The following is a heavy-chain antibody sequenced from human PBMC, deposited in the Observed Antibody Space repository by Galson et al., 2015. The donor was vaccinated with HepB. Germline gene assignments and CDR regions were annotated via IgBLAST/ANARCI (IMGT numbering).Heavy chain of an antibody. CDR2: INPNSGGT. V-gene: IGHV1-2*04. CDR3: AREASGLLATSRIRDAFDI. Sequence: SVKVSCKASGYTFTGYYMHWVRQAPGQGLEWMGWINPNSGGTNYAQKFQGWVTMTRDTSISTAYMELSRLRSDDTAVYYCAREASGLLATSRIRDAFDIWGQGTMVTVSS. D-gene: IGHD5-12*01. J-gene: IGHJ3*02. CDR1: GYTFTGYY.